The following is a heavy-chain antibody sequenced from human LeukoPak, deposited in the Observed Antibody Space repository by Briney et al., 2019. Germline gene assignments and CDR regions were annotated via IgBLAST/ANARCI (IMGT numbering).Heavy chain of an antibody. CDR2: IYYSGST. CDR3: ARARSWDCGGGSCYVGSNQRGYFDY. D-gene: IGHD2-15*01. Sequence: SETLSLTCTVSGGSISSYYWSWIRQPPGKGLEWIGYIYYSGSTNYNPSLKSRVTISVDTSKNQFSLKLSSVTAADTAVYYCARARSWDCGGGSCYVGSNQRGYFDYWGQGTLVTVSS. CDR1: GGSISSYY. V-gene: IGHV4-59*01. J-gene: IGHJ4*02.